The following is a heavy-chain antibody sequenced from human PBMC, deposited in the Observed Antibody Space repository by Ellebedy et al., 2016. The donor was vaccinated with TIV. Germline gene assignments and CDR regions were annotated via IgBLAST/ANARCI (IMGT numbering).Heavy chain of an antibody. J-gene: IGHJ4*02. D-gene: IGHD1-26*01. V-gene: IGHV4-34*01. CDR2: INHSGST. Sequence: SETLSLXXAVYGGSFSGYYWSWIRQPPGKGLEWIGEINHSGSTNYNPSLKSRVTISVDTSKNQFSLILTSVTAADTAVYYCARGGPRELQPFHYWGQGTLVTVSS. CDR3: ARGGPRELQPFHY. CDR1: GGSFSGYY.